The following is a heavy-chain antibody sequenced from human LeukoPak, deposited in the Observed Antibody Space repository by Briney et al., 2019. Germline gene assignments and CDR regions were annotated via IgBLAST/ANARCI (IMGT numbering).Heavy chain of an antibody. CDR1: GGSTSSYY. V-gene: IGHV4-59*01. CDR3: ARSAGYQLLEGYYYYMDV. J-gene: IGHJ6*03. Sequence: PSETLSLTCTVSGGSTSSYYWSWIRQPPGKGLEWIGYIYYSGSTNYNPSLKSRVTMSVDTSKNQFSRKLSSVTAADTAVYYCARSAGYQLLEGYYYYMDVWGKGTTVTVSS. CDR2: IYYSGST. D-gene: IGHD2-2*01.